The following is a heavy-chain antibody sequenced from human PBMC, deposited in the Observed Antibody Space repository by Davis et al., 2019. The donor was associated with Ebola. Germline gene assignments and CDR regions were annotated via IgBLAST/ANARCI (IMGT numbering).Heavy chain of an antibody. J-gene: IGHJ4*02. V-gene: IGHV1-18*01. CDR1: GGTFSSYA. D-gene: IGHD2-15*01. Sequence: ASVKVSCKASGGTFSSYAISWVRQAPGQGLEWMGWISAYNGNTNYAQKFQGRVTMTRDTSISTAYMELRRLRSDDTAVYYCARDSRYCSGGSCYIIHVSDYWGQGTLVTVSS. CDR2: ISAYNGNT. CDR3: ARDSRYCSGGSCYIIHVSDY.